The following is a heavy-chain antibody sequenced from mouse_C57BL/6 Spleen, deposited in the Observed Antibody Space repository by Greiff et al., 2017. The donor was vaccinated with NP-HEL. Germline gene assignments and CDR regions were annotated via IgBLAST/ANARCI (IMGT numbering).Heavy chain of an antibody. CDR2: INPSSGYT. D-gene: IGHD1-2*01. Sequence: VQLQQSGAELARPGASVKMSCKASGYTFTSYTMHWVKQRPGQGLEWIGYINPSSGYTKYNQKFKDKATLTADKSSSTAYMQLSSLTSEDSAVYYCARTTAPYAMDYWGQGTSVTVSS. CDR1: GYTFTSYT. J-gene: IGHJ4*01. V-gene: IGHV1-4*01. CDR3: ARTTAPYAMDY.